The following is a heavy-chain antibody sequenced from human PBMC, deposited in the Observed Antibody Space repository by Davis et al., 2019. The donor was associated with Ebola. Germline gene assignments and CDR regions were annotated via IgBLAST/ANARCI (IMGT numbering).Heavy chain of an antibody. CDR2: IYTGGNT. Sequence: GESLKISCAASGFTVSSNYMSWVRQAPGKGLEWVSVIYTGGNTIYADSLKGRFTISRDNAKNSLYLQMNSLRAEDAAVYHCARGGYYDTSGYSHDAFDIWGQGTMVTVSS. CDR3: ARGGYYDTSGYSHDAFDI. V-gene: IGHV3-53*05. D-gene: IGHD3-22*01. CDR1: GFTVSSNY. J-gene: IGHJ3*02.